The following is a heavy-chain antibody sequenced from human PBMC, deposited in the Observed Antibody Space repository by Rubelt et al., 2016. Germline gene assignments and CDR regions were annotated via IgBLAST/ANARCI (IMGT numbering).Heavy chain of an antibody. V-gene: IGHV4-38-2*02. CDR1: GYSISSGYY. Sequence: QVQLQESGPGLVKPSETLSLTCTVSGYSISSGYYWGWIRQPPGKGLEWIGHIYYSGSTYYNPSLKSRVTISVDTSKNQFSLNLSSVTAADTAVYYCARHVPPDYWGQGILVTVSS. J-gene: IGHJ4*02. CDR2: IYYSGST. CDR3: ARHVPPDY.